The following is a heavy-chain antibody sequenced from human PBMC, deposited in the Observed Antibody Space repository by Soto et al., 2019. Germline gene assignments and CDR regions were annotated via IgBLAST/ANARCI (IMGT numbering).Heavy chain of an antibody. CDR1: GYSFNSYG. V-gene: IGHV1-18*01. J-gene: IGHJ6*02. D-gene: IGHD3-22*01. CDR3: ARGGYYDSSGSRNYHYYGMDA. CDR2: ISPYDDNT. Sequence: QVQLVQSGSEVKKPGASVKVSCKASGYSFNSYGISWVRQAPGQGLEWLGWISPYDDNTKCAQSLQGRVTMTTDTSTRTAYMELRSLRSDDTAVYYCARGGYYDSSGSRNYHYYGMDAWGQGTTVTVS.